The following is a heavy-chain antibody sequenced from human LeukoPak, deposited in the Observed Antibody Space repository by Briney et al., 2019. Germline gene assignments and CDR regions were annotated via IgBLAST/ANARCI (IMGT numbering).Heavy chain of an antibody. J-gene: IGHJ4*02. V-gene: IGHV3-7*05. CDR2: IKEDGSET. D-gene: IGHD3-10*01. CDR1: GFTFSSYW. Sequence: GGSLRLSCAASGFTFSSYWMNWVRQAPGKGPEWVASIKEDGSETFYVGSVKGRFTISRDNAKNSLYLQMNSLRAEDTAVYYCLGAGGGYWGQGNLVTVSS. CDR3: LGAGGGY.